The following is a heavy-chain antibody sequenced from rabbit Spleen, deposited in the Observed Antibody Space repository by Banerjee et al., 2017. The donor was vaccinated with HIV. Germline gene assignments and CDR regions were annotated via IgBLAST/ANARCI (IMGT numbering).Heavy chain of an antibody. D-gene: IGHD1-1*01. CDR2: IGTGSGTT. Sequence: QSLEESGRGLVQPGASLTLTCKASGFSFSSGYYMSWVRQAPGKGLEWIGCIGTGSGTTYYASWAKGRFTISKTSSTTVTLQMTSLTAADTATYFCASGYSDVYFNLWGQGTLVTVS. CDR1: GFSFSSGYY. CDR3: ASGYSDVYFNL. J-gene: IGHJ4*01. V-gene: IGHV1S40*01.